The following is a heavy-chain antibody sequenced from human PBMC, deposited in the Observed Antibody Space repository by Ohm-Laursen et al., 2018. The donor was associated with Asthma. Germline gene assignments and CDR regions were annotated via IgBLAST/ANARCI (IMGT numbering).Heavy chain of an antibody. V-gene: IGHV3-23*01. CDR3: AKERSSSWPF. CDR1: GFTFSTFA. Sequence: GSLRLSCAVSGFTFSTFAMSWVRQAPGKGLEWVSQINDNSDLTYYADSVKGRFTISRDNSRNTLFLQMNSLRAEDTAVYYCAKERSSSWPFWGQGTLVTVSS. J-gene: IGHJ4*02. CDR2: INDNSDLT. D-gene: IGHD6-13*01.